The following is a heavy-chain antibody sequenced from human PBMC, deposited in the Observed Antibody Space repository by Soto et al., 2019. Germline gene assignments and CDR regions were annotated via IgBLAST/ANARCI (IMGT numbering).Heavy chain of an antibody. CDR1: GGSISSGGYY. Sequence: PSETLSLTCTVSGGSISSGGYYRRWIRQHPGKGLEWIGYIYYSGSTYYNPSLKSRVTISVDTSKNQFSLKLSSVTAADTAVYYCARDRQHQLLLYGMDVWGQGTTVTAP. CDR2: IYYSGST. J-gene: IGHJ6*02. CDR3: ARDRQHQLLLYGMDV. D-gene: IGHD2-2*01. V-gene: IGHV4-31*03.